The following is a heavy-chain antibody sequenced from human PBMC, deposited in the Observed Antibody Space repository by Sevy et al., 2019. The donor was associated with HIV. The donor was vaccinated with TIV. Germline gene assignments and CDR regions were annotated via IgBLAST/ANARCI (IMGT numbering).Heavy chain of an antibody. J-gene: IGHJ6*02. D-gene: IGHD6-13*01. V-gene: IGHV3-11*01. CDR1: GFTFSDYY. CDR2: ISSSGSTI. Sequence: GGSLRLSCAASGFTFSDYYMSWIRQAPGKGLEWVSYISSSGSTIYYADSVKGRFTISRDNAKNSLYLQMNSLRAEDTAVYYCARGGTAAADPTYYYYYDMEVWGQGTTVTLSS. CDR3: ARGGTAAADPTYYYYYDMEV.